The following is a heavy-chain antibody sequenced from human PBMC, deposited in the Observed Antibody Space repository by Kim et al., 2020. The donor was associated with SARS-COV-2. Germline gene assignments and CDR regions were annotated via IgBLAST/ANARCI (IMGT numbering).Heavy chain of an antibody. V-gene: IGHV3-48*02. CDR1: GFTFNSYS. CDR3: ARDKWGSSANDAFDI. CDR2: IRSSSSVI. D-gene: IGHD7-27*01. Sequence: GGSLRLSCAASGFTFNSYSMNWVRQAPGKGLEWVSFIRSSSSVIYYADSVKGRFTISRDNAKNSLYLHMNSLRDEDTAVYYCARDKWGSSANDAFDIWG. J-gene: IGHJ3*02.